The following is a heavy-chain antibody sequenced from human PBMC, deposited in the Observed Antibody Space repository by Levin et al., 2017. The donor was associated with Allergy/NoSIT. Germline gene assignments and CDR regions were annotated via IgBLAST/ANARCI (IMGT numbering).Heavy chain of an antibody. CDR1: GFTVSSYS. J-gene: IGHJ4*02. V-gene: IGHV3-21*01. CDR2: ISSGSSYI. D-gene: IGHD1-26*01. Sequence: AGGSLRLSCAASGFTVSSYSMNWVRQAPGKGLEWVSSISSGSSYIYYADSVKGRFTISRDNAKNSLYLQMNSLRAEDTAVYFCARSKIGYSGTYYFDYWGQGTLVTVSS. CDR3: ARSKIGYSGTYYFDY.